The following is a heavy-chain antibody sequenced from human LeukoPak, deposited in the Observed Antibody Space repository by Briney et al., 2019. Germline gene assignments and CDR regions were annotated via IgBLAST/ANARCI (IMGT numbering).Heavy chain of an antibody. Sequence: SETLSLTCAVYGGSFSGYYWSWIRQPPGKGLEWIGEINHSGSTNYNPSLKSRVIISVDTSKNQFSLKLSSVTAADTAVYYCARGFRSSWAPFDYWGQGTLVTVSS. J-gene: IGHJ4*02. D-gene: IGHD6-13*01. CDR3: ARGFRSSWAPFDY. V-gene: IGHV4-34*01. CDR2: INHSGST. CDR1: GGSFSGYY.